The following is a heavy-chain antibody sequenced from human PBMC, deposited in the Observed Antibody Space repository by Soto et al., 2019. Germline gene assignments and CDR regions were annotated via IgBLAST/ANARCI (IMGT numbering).Heavy chain of an antibody. V-gene: IGHV4-31*11. Sequence: SETLSLTCAVSGGSISSAGYYWSWFRQHPGRGLEWVGYIHYTGTTYYNPSLKSRITISVDTSKNQFSLKLISVTAADTAMYYCARDYDSSGSTNDAFDIWGQGPMVTVSS. J-gene: IGHJ3*02. CDR2: IHYTGTT. CDR1: GGSISSAGYY. CDR3: ARDYDSSGSTNDAFDI. D-gene: IGHD3-22*01.